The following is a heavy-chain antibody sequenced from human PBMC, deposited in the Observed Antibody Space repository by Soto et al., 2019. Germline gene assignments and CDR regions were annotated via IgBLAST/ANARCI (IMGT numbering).Heavy chain of an antibody. Sequence: EVQLLESGGGLVQPGGSLRLSCAASGFTFSDAWMTWVRQAPGKGLEWVGLIKSKPDGGTTDLAAPVQGRFTISRDNSKNTLYLHMRSLRDGDTAVYYCVRDLNYKFFFDLWGQGTLVTVSS. D-gene: IGHD3-10*01. CDR1: GFTFSDAW. J-gene: IGHJ4*02. V-gene: IGHV3-15*01. CDR3: VRDLNYKFFFDL. CDR2: IKSKPDGGTT.